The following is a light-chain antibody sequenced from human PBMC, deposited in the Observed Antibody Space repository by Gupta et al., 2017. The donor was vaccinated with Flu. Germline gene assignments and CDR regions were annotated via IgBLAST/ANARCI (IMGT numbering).Light chain of an antibody. J-gene: IGKJ1*01. Sequence: ELVLTQSPGTLSLSPGERATLSCRASQSVSSSYLAWYQQKPGQAPRLLIYGASSRATGIPDRFSGSGAGTDFTLTIIRLEPEDFAVYYCQQYGSSPTWTFGQGTKVEIK. V-gene: IGKV3-20*01. CDR1: QSVSSSY. CDR3: QQYGSSPTWT. CDR2: GAS.